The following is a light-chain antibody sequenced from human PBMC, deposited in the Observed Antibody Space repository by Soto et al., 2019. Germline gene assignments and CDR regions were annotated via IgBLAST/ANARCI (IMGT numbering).Light chain of an antibody. CDR2: EVS. CDR3: SSYTSGSTWV. V-gene: IGLV2-14*01. Sequence: QSALTQPASVSGSPGQSITIPCTGTSSDVGAYNYVSWYQQHPGKAPKLMIYEVSNRPSGVSNRFSGSKSGNTASLTISGLQAEDEGDYYCSSYTSGSTWVFGGGTQLTVL. J-gene: IGLJ3*02. CDR1: SSDVGAYNY.